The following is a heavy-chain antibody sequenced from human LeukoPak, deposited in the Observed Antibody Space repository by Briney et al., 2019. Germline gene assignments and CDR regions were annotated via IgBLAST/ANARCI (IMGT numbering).Heavy chain of an antibody. J-gene: IGHJ4*02. V-gene: IGHV4-34*08. CDR2: INHNGST. Sequence: GSLRLSCAASGFTFSNYWMSWVRQAPGKGLEWIGEINHNGSTNYNPSLKSRVTMSVDTSKNQFSLKLNSVTAADTAVYYCATYHYDGSGYSVDWGQGTLVTVSS. CDR1: GFTFSNYW. CDR3: ATYHYDGSGYSVD. D-gene: IGHD3-22*01.